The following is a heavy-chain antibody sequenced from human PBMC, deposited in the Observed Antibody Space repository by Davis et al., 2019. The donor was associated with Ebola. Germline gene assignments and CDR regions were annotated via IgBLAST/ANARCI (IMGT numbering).Heavy chain of an antibody. CDR2: ISYDGSNK. Sequence: GGSLRLSCAASGFTFSSYAMHWVRQAPGKGLEWVAVISYDGSNKYYADSVKGRFTISRDNSKNTLYLQMNSLRAEDTAVYYCARSLGYYYVNYYGMDVWGQGTTVTVSS. CDR1: GFTFSSYA. J-gene: IGHJ6*02. V-gene: IGHV3-30-3*01. CDR3: ARSLGYYYVNYYGMDV. D-gene: IGHD3-22*01.